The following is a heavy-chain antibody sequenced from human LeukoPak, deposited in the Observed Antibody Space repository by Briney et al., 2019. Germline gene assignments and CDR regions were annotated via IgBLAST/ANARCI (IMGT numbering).Heavy chain of an antibody. J-gene: IGHJ3*02. CDR3: AREEGAPIAAANI. V-gene: IGHV1-18*01. CDR2: ISTSNGNT. CDR1: GYTFTTYT. Sequence: AAVTLSCSGSGYTFTTYTISMVRHAHGQGMELMGWISTSNGNTTYAQKLQGRVTMTTDTSTRTAYMELRSLRSDDTAVYYCAREEGAPIAAANIWGLGTMVTVSS. D-gene: IGHD6-13*01.